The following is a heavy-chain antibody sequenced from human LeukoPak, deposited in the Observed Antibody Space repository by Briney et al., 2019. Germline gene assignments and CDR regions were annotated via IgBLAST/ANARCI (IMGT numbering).Heavy chain of an antibody. D-gene: IGHD1-26*01. J-gene: IGHJ4*02. CDR2: ISSSGSTI. CDR3: ARNPSRVGIDY. Sequence: GGSLRLSCAAPGFTFSSYEMNWVRQAPGKGLEWVSYISSSGSTIYYADSVKGRFTISRDNAKNSLYLQVNSLRDEDTAVYYCARNPSRVGIDYWGQGTLVTVSS. CDR1: GFTFSSYE. V-gene: IGHV3-48*03.